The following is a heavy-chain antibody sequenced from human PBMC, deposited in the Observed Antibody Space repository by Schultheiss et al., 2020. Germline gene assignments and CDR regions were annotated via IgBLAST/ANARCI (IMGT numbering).Heavy chain of an antibody. CDR2: INHSGST. V-gene: IGHV4-34*01. Sequence: ESLKISCAASGFTFSSYAMSWVRQAPGKGLEWIGEINHSGSTNYNPSLKSRVTISVDTSKNQFSLKLSSVTAADTAVYYCASHDTYYYDSSGSKRDYWGQGTLVTVSS. D-gene: IGHD3-22*01. J-gene: IGHJ4*02. CDR1: GFTFSSYA. CDR3: ASHDTYYYDSSGSKRDY.